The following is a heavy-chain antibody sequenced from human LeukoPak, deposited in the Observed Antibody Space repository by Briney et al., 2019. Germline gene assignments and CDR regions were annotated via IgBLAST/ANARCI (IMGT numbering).Heavy chain of an antibody. CDR1: GFTFSTYN. Sequence: GGSLRLSCEASGFTFSTYNMNWVRQAPGKRLEWVSSITSTSSYVFYADSVKGRFTISRDNAKNSLYLQMNSLRAEDTAVYYCARDQSRFGMIVVVADNWGQGTLVTVSS. J-gene: IGHJ4*02. CDR2: ITSTSSYV. V-gene: IGHV3-21*01. CDR3: ARDQSRFGMIVVVADN. D-gene: IGHD3-22*01.